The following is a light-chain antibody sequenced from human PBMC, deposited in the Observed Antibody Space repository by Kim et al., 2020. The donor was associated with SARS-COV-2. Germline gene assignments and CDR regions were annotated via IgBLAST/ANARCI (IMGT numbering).Light chain of an antibody. CDR3: QQYGNSQYT. V-gene: IGKV3-20*01. CDR2: GAS. Sequence: LSREESAPLSCRAAQSVNGTCLAWSQQKLGQAPRLLIYGASSRAIGIPDRFKGSGYGTDFTLTISRLEPEDFAVYYCQQYGNSQYTFGQETKLE. CDR1: QSVNGTC. J-gene: IGKJ2*01.